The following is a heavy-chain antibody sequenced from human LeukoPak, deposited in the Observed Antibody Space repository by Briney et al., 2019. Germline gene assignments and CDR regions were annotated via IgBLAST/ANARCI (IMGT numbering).Heavy chain of an antibody. Sequence: PSQTLSLTCAVSGGSISSGGYSWRWIRQPPGKGLEWIGYIYHGGSTYYNPSLKSRVTISVDRSTNQFSLKLSSVTAADTAVYYCATSSVMSGSLDYWGQGTLVTVSS. CDR3: ATSSVMSGSLDY. CDR2: IYHGGST. D-gene: IGHD2-15*01. CDR1: GGSISSGGYS. V-gene: IGHV4-30-2*01. J-gene: IGHJ4*02.